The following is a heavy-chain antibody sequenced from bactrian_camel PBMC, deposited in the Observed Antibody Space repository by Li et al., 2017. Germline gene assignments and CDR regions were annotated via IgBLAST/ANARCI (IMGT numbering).Heavy chain of an antibody. V-gene: IGHV3S55*01. Sequence: HVQLVESGGGSVQAGGSLRLSCLASGLPYGTYCMAWFRQSPGKEREGVAAIDGDGKPTYAESVRGRFTISKDNHILYLQMNSLKPEDTAVYYCAADHCLSTRRWLLRHATFEADFDYWGQGTQVTVS. CDR3: AADHCLSTRRWLLRHATFEADFDY. D-gene: IGHD2*01. CDR1: GLPYGTYC. J-gene: IGHJ6*01. CDR2: IDGDGKP.